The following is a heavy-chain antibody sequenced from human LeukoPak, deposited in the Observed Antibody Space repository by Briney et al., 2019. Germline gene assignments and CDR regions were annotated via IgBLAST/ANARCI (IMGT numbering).Heavy chain of an antibody. CDR2: IRSDGTNE. CDR3: VQEGEGAFDL. J-gene: IGHJ3*01. Sequence: GGSLRLSCAASEFTFSNYGMHWVRQAPGKGLEWVAFIRSDGTNEFYADSVRGRLTISRDNSKNTLYVEMNSLTTEDTAVYYCVQEGEGAFDLWGQGTMATVSS. CDR1: EFTFSNYG. V-gene: IGHV3-30*02.